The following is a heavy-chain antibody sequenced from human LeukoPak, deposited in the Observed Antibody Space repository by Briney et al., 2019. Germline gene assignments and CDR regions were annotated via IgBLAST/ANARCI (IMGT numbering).Heavy chain of an antibody. D-gene: IGHD6-13*01. CDR2: IYTSGST. CDR3: AREDGSSWIDY. Sequence: SETLSLTCTVSGGSISSGSYYWSWIRQPAGKGLEWIGRIYTSGSTNYNPSLKSRVTISVNTSKNQFSLKLSSVTAADTAVYYCAREDGSSWIDYWGQGTLVTVSS. V-gene: IGHV4-61*02. CDR1: GGSISSGSYY. J-gene: IGHJ4*02.